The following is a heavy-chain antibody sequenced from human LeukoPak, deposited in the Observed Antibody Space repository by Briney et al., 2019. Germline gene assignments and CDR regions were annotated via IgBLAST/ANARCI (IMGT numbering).Heavy chain of an antibody. CDR1: GFTFSSYG. D-gene: IGHD3-16*01. V-gene: IGHV3-33*06. J-gene: IGHJ1*01. CDR3: AKDGGSKASEYFQH. Sequence: GGSLRLSCAASGFTFSSYGMHWVRQAPGKGLEWVAVIWYDGSNKYYADSVKGRFTISRDNSKNTLYLQMNSLRAEDTAVYYCAKDGGSKASEYFQHWGQGTLVTVSS. CDR2: IWYDGSNK.